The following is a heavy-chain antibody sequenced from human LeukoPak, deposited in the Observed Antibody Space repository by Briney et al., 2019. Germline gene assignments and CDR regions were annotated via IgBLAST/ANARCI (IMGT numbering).Heavy chain of an antibody. CDR1: GGSISSYY. D-gene: IGHD5-24*01. CDR2: IYNSGST. Sequence: PSKTLSLTCTVSGGSISSYYWSWVRQPPGKGLEWIGYIYNSGSTKYNPSLKSRVTVSVDTSKNQFSLKLSPVTAADTAVYYCVEMSTRWYFDHWGQGTLATVSS. CDR3: VEMSTRWYFDH. V-gene: IGHV4-59*04. J-gene: IGHJ4*02.